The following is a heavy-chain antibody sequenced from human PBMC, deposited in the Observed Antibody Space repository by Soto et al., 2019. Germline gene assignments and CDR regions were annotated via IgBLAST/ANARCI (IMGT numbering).Heavy chain of an antibody. CDR1: GGSISSGGHY. V-gene: IGHV4-31*03. CDR2: IYYSGST. J-gene: IGHJ4*02. D-gene: IGHD3-16*02. CDR3: ARGKGYYDYVWGSYRPPDY. Sequence: QVQLQETGPGLVKPSQTLALKCTVSGGSISSGGHYWSWLRQHPGKGLEWIGYIYYSGSTYYNPSLQRRVTLPVDTSKNQFPLKLSSVTAADTAVYYCARGKGYYDYVWGSYRPPDYWGQGTLVTVSS.